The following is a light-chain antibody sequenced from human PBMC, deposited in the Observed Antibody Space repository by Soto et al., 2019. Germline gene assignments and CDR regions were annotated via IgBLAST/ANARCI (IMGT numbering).Light chain of an antibody. V-gene: IGKV1-33*01. CDR3: QQYDTLPPYT. Sequence: DIQMTQSPSSLSASVGDRVTIACQANQDIGNYLNWYQQKPGKAPRLLIYDASNLEIGVPSRFSGSGSVTDFTCTIINLQPEDIATYYCQQYDTLPPYTFGQGTKVELK. CDR2: DAS. CDR1: QDIGNY. J-gene: IGKJ2*01.